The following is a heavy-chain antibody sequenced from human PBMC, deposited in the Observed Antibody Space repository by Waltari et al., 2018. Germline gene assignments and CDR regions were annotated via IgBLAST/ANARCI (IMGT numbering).Heavy chain of an antibody. CDR1: GCTFSRSW. V-gene: IGHV3-74*01. CDR2: INGDGGST. D-gene: IGHD2-2*01. CDR3: TRTRYCSTTTCQVDWFDP. J-gene: IGHJ5*02. Sequence: EVQLVESGGGLVQPGGSLRLSCAASGCTFSRSWMHWVRQAPGKGLVWVSRINGDGGSTSYADSVKGRFTISRDNANKTLYLQMNSLRAEDTAVYYCTRTRYCSTTTCQVDWFDPWGQGTLVTVSS.